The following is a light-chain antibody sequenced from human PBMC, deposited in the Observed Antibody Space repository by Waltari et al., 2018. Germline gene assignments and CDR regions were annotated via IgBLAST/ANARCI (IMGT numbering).Light chain of an antibody. CDR1: QSLVHSDGKTY. V-gene: IGKV2-24*01. CDR2: KIS. J-gene: IGKJ2*01. CDR3: MQATQFRYT. Sequence: DIVMTQTPLSSPVTLGQPASISCSSSQSLVHSDGKTYLSWLQQRPGQPTRLLIYKISNWFSGVPDRFSGSGGGTDFTLKISRVEAEDVWVYYCMQATQFRYTFGQGTKLEIK.